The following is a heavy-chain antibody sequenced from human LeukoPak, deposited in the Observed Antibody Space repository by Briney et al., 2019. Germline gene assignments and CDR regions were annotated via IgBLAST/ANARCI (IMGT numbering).Heavy chain of an antibody. V-gene: IGHV3-23*01. Sequence: GGSLRLSCAVSGFTFSSYAMNWVRQAPGKGLEWVSSISGSGGRTYYADSVKGRFTISRDNSKNTLWLQVNSLRAEDTAVYYRAKDPELSRTDSWFDPWGQGTLVTVSS. CDR1: GFTFSSYA. CDR2: ISGSGGRT. J-gene: IGHJ5*02. D-gene: IGHD1-7*01. CDR3: AKDPELSRTDSWFDP.